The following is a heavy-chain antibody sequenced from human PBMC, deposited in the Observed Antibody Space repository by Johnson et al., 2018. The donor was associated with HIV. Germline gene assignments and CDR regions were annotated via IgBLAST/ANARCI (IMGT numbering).Heavy chain of an antibody. J-gene: IGHJ3*02. D-gene: IGHD2-15*01. Sequence: VPLVESGGGVVQPGRSLRLSCAASGFTVSSNYMSWVRQAPGKGLEWVSVIYSDGNTSSADPVKGRFTISRDNSKNQWYLQMKSRRAEDTAVYYRARDRRVSREGYCSGGTCYPYVAYTDAFDIWGQGTMVTVSS. CDR1: GFTVSSNY. V-gene: IGHV3-66*01. CDR2: IYSDGNT. CDR3: ARDRRVSREGYCSGGTCYPYVAYTDAFDI.